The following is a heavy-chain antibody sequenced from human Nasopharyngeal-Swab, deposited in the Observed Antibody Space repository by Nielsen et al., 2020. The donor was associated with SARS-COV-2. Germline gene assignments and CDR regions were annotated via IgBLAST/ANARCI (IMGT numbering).Heavy chain of an antibody. Sequence: WIRQAPGKGLEWVSVIYSGGSTYYADSVKGRFTISRDNSKNTLYLQMNSLRAEDTAVYYCARDSVSGYGHGYWGQGTLVTVSS. CDR2: IYSGGST. J-gene: IGHJ4*02. V-gene: IGHV3-53*01. CDR3: ARDSVSGYGHGY. D-gene: IGHD5-12*01.